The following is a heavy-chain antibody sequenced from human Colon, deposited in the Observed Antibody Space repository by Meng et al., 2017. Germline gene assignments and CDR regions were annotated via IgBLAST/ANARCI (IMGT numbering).Heavy chain of an antibody. CDR2: IAYNGST. V-gene: IGHV4-59*01. CDR3: ARGGPGGYYGSGSRYNWFDP. J-gene: IGHJ5*01. Sequence: SETLSLTCTVSGGSMYSYLWSWIRQSPGKGLEWIGYIAYNGSTKHQPTFKSRVIISIDTSKNPFSLKVNSVTAADTAVYFCARGGPGGYYGSGSRYNWFDPWGQGTLVTVSS. D-gene: IGHD3-10*01. CDR1: GGSMYSYL.